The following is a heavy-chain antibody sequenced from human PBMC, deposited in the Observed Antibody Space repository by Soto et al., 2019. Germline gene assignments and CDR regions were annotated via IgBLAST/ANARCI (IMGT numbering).Heavy chain of an antibody. V-gene: IGHV4-39*01. J-gene: IGHJ3*02. D-gene: IGHD1-26*01. CDR1: GGSISSSSYY. CDR3: ARLVGSYGAFDI. Sequence: QLQLQESGPGLVKPSETLSLTCTVSGGSISSSSYYWGWIRQPPGKGLEWIGSIYYSGSTYYNPSLKSRVTISVDTSKNQFSLKLSSVTAADTAVYYCARLVGSYGAFDIWGQGTMVTVSS. CDR2: IYYSGST.